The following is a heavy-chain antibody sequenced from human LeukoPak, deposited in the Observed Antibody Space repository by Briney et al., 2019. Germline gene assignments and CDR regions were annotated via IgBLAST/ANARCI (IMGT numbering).Heavy chain of an antibody. V-gene: IGHV4-39*07. CDR1: GGSISSSSYY. CDR2: IYYSGST. CDR3: AREGAYCGGDCYRDY. Sequence: PSETLSLTCTVSGGSISSSSYYWGWIRQPPGKGLEWIGSIYYSGSTYYNPSLKSRVTISVDTSKNQFSLKLSSVTAADTAVYYCAREGAYCGGDCYRDYWGQGTLVTVSS. J-gene: IGHJ4*02. D-gene: IGHD2-21*02.